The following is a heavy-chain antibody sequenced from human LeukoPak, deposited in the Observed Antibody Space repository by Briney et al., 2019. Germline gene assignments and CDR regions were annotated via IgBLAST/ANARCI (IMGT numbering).Heavy chain of an antibody. V-gene: IGHV1-69*05. J-gene: IGHJ4*02. CDR1: GGTFSSYA. CDR2: IIPIFGTA. D-gene: IGHD3-16*02. Sequence: ASVKVSCKASGGTFSSYAISWVRQAPGQGLEWMGGIIPIFGTANYAQKLQGRVTMTTDTSTSTAYMELRSLRSDDTAVYYCARASRLGDYVWGSYRYTPFDYWDQGTLVTVSS. CDR3: ARASRLGDYVWGSYRYTPFDY.